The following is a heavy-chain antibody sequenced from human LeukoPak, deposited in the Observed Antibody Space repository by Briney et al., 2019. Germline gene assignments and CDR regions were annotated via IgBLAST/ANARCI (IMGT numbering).Heavy chain of an antibody. D-gene: IGHD5-18*01. Sequence: PSETLSLTCTVSGGSISSSSYYWGWIRQPPGKGLEWIGSIYYSGSTYYNPSLKSRVTISVDTSKNQFSLKLSSVTAADTAVYYCASLEPDSPDTAMVLSWYFDLWGRGTLVTVSS. CDR3: ASLEPDSPDTAMVLSWYFDL. CDR2: IYYSGST. CDR1: GGSISSSSYY. V-gene: IGHV4-39*07. J-gene: IGHJ2*01.